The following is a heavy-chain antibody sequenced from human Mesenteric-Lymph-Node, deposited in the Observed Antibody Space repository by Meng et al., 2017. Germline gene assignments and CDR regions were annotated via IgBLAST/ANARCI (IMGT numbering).Heavy chain of an antibody. Sequence: VPLQQWGAGLLKPSETLSLTCAVYGGSFSGYYWSWIRQPPGKGLEWIGEINHSGSTNYNPSLKSRVTISVDTSKNQFSLKLSSVTAADTAVYYCARGSKRYSSGWYNYWGQGTLVTVSS. CDR2: INHSGST. V-gene: IGHV4-34*01. CDR1: GGSFSGYY. J-gene: IGHJ4*02. D-gene: IGHD6-19*01. CDR3: ARGSKRYSSGWYNY.